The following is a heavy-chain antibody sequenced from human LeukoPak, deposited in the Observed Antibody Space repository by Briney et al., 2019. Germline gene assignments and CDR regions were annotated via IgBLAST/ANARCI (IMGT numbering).Heavy chain of an antibody. J-gene: IGHJ3*02. V-gene: IGHV3-23*01. D-gene: IGHD6-13*01. CDR2: ISGSGGST. CDR1: GFTFSSYA. CDR3: AKVGPVQQQLSAFDI. Sequence: GGSLRLPCAASGFTFSSYAMSWVRRAPGKGLEWVSAISGSGGSTYYADSVKGRFTISRDNSKNTLYLQMNSLRAEDTAVYYCAKVGPVQQQLSAFDIWGQGTMVTVSS.